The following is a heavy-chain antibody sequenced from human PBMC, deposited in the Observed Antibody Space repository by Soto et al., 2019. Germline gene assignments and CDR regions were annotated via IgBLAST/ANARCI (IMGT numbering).Heavy chain of an antibody. J-gene: IGHJ6*02. CDR3: AKDRLRGGFLTTATTNGMDV. V-gene: IGHV3-30*18. Sequence: TGGSLRLSCAASGFSFNTYGMYWVRQAPGKGLEWVAAISYDGSNQYHADSVKGRFTISRDNSKSTLYLQMNSLRVEDTAVYYCAKDRLRGGFLTTATTNGMDVWGQGTTVTVSS. CDR1: GFSFNTYG. D-gene: IGHD1-26*01. CDR2: ISYDGSNQ.